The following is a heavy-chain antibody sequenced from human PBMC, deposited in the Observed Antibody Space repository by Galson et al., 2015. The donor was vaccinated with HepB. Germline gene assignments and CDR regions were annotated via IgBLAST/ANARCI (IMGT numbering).Heavy chain of an antibody. CDR3: ARDKNTGYIDY. CDR2: IWFDGRDE. CDR1: GFTFSRSG. Sequence: SLRLSCAASGFTFSRSGMHWVRQAPGKGLEWVAIIWFDGRDEKYADSVKGRFTVSRDNSKDLLYLQMDSLRAEDTAVYYCARDKNTGYIDYWGQGTLVSVSS. D-gene: IGHD5-12*01. J-gene: IGHJ4*02. V-gene: IGHV3-33*01.